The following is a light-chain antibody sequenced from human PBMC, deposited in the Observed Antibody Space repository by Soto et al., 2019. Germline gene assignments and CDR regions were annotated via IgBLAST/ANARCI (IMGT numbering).Light chain of an antibody. V-gene: IGKV3-15*01. CDR1: QSVYSSY. CDR3: QQYNNWLLIT. CDR2: GAS. Sequence: LLQSPGTLSLSPGERATLSCRAIQSVYSSYLAWYQQKPGQTPRLLIYGASTRATGIPARFSGSGSGTEFTLTISSLQSEDFAVYYCQQYNNWLLITFAQGTRLEI. J-gene: IGKJ5*01.